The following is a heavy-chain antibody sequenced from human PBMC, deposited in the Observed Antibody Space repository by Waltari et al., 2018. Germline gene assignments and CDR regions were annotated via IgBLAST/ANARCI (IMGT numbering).Heavy chain of an antibody. J-gene: IGHJ4*02. D-gene: IGHD6-6*01. CDR2: IVVGSGNT. CDR1: GYTFTSYY. Sequence: QLVQSGAEVKKPGASVKVSCKASGYTFTSYYMHWVRQARGQRLEWIGWIVVGSGNTNYAQKFQERVTITRDMSTSTAYMELSSLRSEDTAVYYCAAATIAARRGYFDYWGQGTLVTVSS. V-gene: IGHV1-58*02. CDR3: AAATIAARRGYFDY.